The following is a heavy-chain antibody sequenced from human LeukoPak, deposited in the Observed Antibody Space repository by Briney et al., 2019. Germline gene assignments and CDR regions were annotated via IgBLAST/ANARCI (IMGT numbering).Heavy chain of an antibody. CDR2: IIPIFGTA. D-gene: IGHD1-26*01. J-gene: IGHJ3*02. CDR1: GGTFTSYA. V-gene: IGHV1-69*06. Sequence: SVKVSCKASGGTFTSYAISWVRQAPGQGLEWMGGIIPIFGTANYAEKFQGRVTITADKSTSTAYMELSSLRSEDTAVYYCARDRVGASPGRDTFDIWAQGTLVTVSS. CDR3: ARDRVGASPGRDTFDI.